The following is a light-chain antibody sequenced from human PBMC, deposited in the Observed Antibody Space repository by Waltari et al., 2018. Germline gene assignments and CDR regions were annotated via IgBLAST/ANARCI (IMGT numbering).Light chain of an antibody. CDR2: AAS. J-gene: IGKJ1*01. Sequence: IQLTQSPSSLSASVGDRVTITCRARPGVNVYLAWYQQKPGKAPKLLIYAASTLQSGVSSRFSGSGSGTDFTLTINSLQPEDIATYYCQQFNASPRTFGQGTNVEIK. CDR3: QQFNASPRT. CDR1: PGVNVY. V-gene: IGKV1-9*01.